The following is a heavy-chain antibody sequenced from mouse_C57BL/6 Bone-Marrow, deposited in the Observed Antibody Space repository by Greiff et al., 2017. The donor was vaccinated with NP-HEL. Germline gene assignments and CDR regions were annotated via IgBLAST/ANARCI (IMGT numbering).Heavy chain of an antibody. CDR3: ARSEVPFYYGNRYFDV. J-gene: IGHJ1*03. CDR2: IDPSDSYT. D-gene: IGHD2-1*01. CDR1: GYTFTSYW. Sequence: QVQLQQPGAELVRPGTSVKLSCKASGYTFTSYWMHWVKQRPGQGLEWIGVIDPSDSYTNYNQKFKGKATLTVDTSSSTAYMQLSSLTSEDSAVYYCARSEVPFYYGNRYFDVWGTGTTVTVSS. V-gene: IGHV1-59*01.